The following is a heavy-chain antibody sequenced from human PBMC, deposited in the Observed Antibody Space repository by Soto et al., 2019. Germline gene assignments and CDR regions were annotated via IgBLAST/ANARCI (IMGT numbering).Heavy chain of an antibody. CDR1: GFSLSTTGVG. CDR3: ARSSSSSWLPLTFDI. D-gene: IGHD6-13*01. J-gene: IGHJ3*02. V-gene: IGHV2-5*02. CDR2: IYWDDDK. Sequence: QITLKESGPTLVKPTQPLTLTCTFSGFSLSTTGVGVGWIRQPPGKALEWLALIYWDDDKRYSPSLKGRLTITKDTSKNQVVLTMTNMDPVDTATYYCARSSSSSWLPLTFDIWGQGAMVTVSS.